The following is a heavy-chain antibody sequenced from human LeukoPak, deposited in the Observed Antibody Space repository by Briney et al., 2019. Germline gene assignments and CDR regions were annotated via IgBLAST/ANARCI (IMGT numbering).Heavy chain of an antibody. CDR1: GGSFSGYY. D-gene: IGHD1-14*01. CDR3: ARTGRLHYMDV. Sequence: SETLSLTCAVYGGSFSGYYWSWIRQPPGKGLEWIGEINHSGSTNYNPSLESRVTISVDTSKNQFSLKLSSVTAADTAVYYCARTGRLHYMDVWGKGTTVTVSS. V-gene: IGHV4-34*01. CDR2: INHSGST. J-gene: IGHJ6*03.